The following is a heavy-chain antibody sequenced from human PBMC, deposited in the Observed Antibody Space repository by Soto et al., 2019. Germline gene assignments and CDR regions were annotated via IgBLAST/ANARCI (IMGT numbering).Heavy chain of an antibody. Sequence: SVKVSCKTSGFMFTSSAVQWVRQARGQRLEWIGWLVVGSGNTHYAQHFQERVTLTRDMSTGTAYMELSSLRSEDTAVYYCAAVPVLRFSKWLPAYFGYCGQRTLVTVSS. V-gene: IGHV1-58*01. CDR1: GFMFTSSA. CDR2: LVVGSGNT. D-gene: IGHD3-3*01. J-gene: IGHJ4*02. CDR3: AAVPVLRFSKWLPAYFGY.